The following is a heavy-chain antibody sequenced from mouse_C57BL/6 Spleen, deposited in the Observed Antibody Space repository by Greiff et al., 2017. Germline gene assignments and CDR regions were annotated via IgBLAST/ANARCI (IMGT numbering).Heavy chain of an antibody. V-gene: IGHV1-59*01. J-gene: IGHJ3*01. CDR1: GYTFTSYW. CDR3: ARGRVYYDYDVPFAY. D-gene: IGHD2-4*01. CDR2: IDPSDSYT. Sequence: VQLQQPGAELVRPGTSVKLSCKASGYTFTSYWMHWVKQRPGQGLEWIGVIDPSDSYTNFNQKFKGKATLTVDTSSSTAYMQLRSLTSEDSAVYYCARGRVYYDYDVPFAYWGQETLVTVSA.